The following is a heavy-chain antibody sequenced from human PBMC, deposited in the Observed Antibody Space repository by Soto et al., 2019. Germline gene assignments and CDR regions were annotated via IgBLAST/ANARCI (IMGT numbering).Heavy chain of an antibody. CDR2: IYFSGST. D-gene: IGHD4-17*01. V-gene: IGHV4-59*11. CDR3: ARYGDYGFDY. Sequence: QVQLQESGPGLVKPSETLSLTCTVSCGSINSHYWSWIRQAPGKGLEWIGYIYFSGSTNYNPSLKRRVTISVDRSKNQFSLKLSSVTAADTAVYYCARYGDYGFDYWGQGTVVTVCS. J-gene: IGHJ4*02. CDR1: CGSINSHY.